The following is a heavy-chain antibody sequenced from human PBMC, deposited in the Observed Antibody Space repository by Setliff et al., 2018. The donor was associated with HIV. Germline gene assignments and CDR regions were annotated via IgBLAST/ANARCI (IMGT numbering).Heavy chain of an antibody. V-gene: IGHV3-9*01. D-gene: IGHD3-10*01. J-gene: IGHJ4*02. Sequence: PGGSLRLSCAASGFTFRSYAMSWVRQAPGKALEWVSGISWNSGSIGYADSVKGRFTISRDNAKNSLYLQMNSLRAEDTALYYCAKDHLTSTYYGSGRPYYYFDYWGQGTLVTVSS. CDR1: GFTFRSYA. CDR2: ISWNSGSI. CDR3: AKDHLTSTYYGSGRPYYYFDY.